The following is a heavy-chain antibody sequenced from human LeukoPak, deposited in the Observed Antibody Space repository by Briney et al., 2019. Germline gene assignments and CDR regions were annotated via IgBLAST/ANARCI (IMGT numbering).Heavy chain of an antibody. Sequence: GGSLRLSCAASGFTLSSNYMTWVRQAPGKGLEWVSVIYSGGSTYYADSVKGRFTISRDNSKNMLYLQMNSLRAEDTAVYYCASYPATGAYFDYWGQGTLVTVSS. CDR2: IYSGGST. D-gene: IGHD6-25*01. CDR3: ASYPATGAYFDY. V-gene: IGHV3-53*01. J-gene: IGHJ4*02. CDR1: GFTLSSNY.